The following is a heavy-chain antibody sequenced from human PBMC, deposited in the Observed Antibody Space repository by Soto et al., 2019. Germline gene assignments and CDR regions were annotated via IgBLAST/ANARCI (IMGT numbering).Heavy chain of an antibody. D-gene: IGHD3-16*02. CDR1: GGSISSGGYY. J-gene: IGHJ4*02. V-gene: IGHV4-31*03. CDR3: ASEGLGELSLGYYFDY. CDR2: IYYSGST. Sequence: SVTLSLTCTVSGGSISSGGYYWSWIRQHPGKGLEWIGYIYYSGSTYYNPSLKSRVTISVDTSKNQFSLKLSSVTAADTAVYYCASEGLGELSLGYYFDYWGQGTLVTVSS.